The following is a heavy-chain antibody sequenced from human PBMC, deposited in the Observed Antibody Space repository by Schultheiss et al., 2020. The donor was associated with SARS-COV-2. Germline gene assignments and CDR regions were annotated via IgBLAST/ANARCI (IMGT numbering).Heavy chain of an antibody. V-gene: IGHV3-33*01. CDR2: IWYDGSNK. Sequence: GGSLRLSCAASGFTFSSYGMHWVRQAPGKGLEWVAVIWYDGSNKYYADSVKGRFTISRDNSKNTLYLQMNSLRAEDTAVYYCARGPPGYSYGMDYWGQGTLVTVSS. D-gene: IGHD5-18*01. CDR1: GFTFSSYG. CDR3: ARGPPGYSYGMDY. J-gene: IGHJ4*02.